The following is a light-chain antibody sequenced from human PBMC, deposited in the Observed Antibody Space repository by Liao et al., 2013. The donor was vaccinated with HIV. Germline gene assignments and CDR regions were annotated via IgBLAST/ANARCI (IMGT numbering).Light chain of an antibody. J-gene: IGLJ2*01. CDR2: QDT. V-gene: IGLV3-1*01. Sequence: SYDLTQPPSVSVAPGQTASITCSGDKLGERYTCWYQQKSGQSPVLVIYQDTKRPSGIPERFSGSGSGNTATLTISGTQTLDEADYYCQTWDSSNMIFGGGTEADRP. CDR3: QTWDSSNMI. CDR1: KLGERY.